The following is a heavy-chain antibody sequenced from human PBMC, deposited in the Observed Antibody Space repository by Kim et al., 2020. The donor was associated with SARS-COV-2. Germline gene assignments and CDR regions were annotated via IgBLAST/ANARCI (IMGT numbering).Heavy chain of an antibody. CDR2: IVVGSGNT. CDR1: GFTFTSSA. CDR3: AASTPFYYGSGSYYNP. D-gene: IGHD3-10*01. J-gene: IGHJ5*02. Sequence: SVKVSCKASGFTFTSSAVQWVRQARGQRLEWIGWIVVGSGNTNYAQKFQERVTITRDMSTSTAYMELSSLRSEDTAVYYCAASTPFYYGSGSYYNPWGQGTLVTVSS. V-gene: IGHV1-58*01.